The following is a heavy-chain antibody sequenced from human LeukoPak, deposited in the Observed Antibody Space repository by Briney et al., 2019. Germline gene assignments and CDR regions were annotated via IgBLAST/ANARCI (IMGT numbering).Heavy chain of an antibody. Sequence: GESLKISCKGSGYRFTDYWIAWVRQMPGKGLEWMGIIYPGDSDTRYSPSFQGQVTISADKSISTAYLQWSSLKASDTAMYYCASSVAGEAFDYWGQGTLVTVSS. CDR2: IYPGDSDT. V-gene: IGHV5-51*01. D-gene: IGHD1-14*01. J-gene: IGHJ4*02. CDR3: ASSVAGEAFDY. CDR1: GYRFTDYW.